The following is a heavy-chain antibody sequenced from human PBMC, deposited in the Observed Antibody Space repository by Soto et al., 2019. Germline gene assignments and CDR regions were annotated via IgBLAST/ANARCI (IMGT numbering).Heavy chain of an antibody. CDR1: GFSFSAYS. D-gene: IGHD6-13*01. CDR2: ISSDGSKT. Sequence: QVHLVESGGGVVQAGRSLRLSCAASGFSFSAYSMHWVRQAPGKGLEWVAVISSDGSKTYYAGSLKGRFTVSRDNSKNILYLQMNSLRAEGSAVYYCARAGQQVAVFDYWGQGTEVTVSS. V-gene: IGHV3-30-3*01. J-gene: IGHJ4*02. CDR3: ARAGQQVAVFDY.